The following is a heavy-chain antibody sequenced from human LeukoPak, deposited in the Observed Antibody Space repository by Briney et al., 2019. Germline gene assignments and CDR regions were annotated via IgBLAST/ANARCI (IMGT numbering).Heavy chain of an antibody. CDR2: INPGGGST. CDR3: ATLGSFSGSSYYFDY. D-gene: IGHD3-10*01. CDR1: RYTFTSSY. J-gene: IGHJ4*02. V-gene: IGHV1-46*01. Sequence: ASVKVSCKAFRYTFTSSYMHWVRQAPGQGLEWMGIINPGGGSTSYAQKFQGRVTMTRDTSTSTVYMELSSLRSEDTAVYYCATLGSFSGSSYYFDYWGQGTLVTVSS.